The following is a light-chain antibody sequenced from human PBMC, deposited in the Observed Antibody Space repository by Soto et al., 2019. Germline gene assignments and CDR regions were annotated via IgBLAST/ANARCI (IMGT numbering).Light chain of an antibody. J-gene: IGLJ1*01. V-gene: IGLV2-14*01. CDR2: DVS. CDR1: SSDVGGYSY. Sequence: QSVLTQPASVSGSPGQSIAISCKGTSSDVGGYSYVSWYQQQPGKAPKLVISDVSNRPSGVSDRFSGSKSGNTASLTISGLQTEDEADYYCASYTTSSTYVFGTGTKVTVL. CDR3: ASYTTSSTYV.